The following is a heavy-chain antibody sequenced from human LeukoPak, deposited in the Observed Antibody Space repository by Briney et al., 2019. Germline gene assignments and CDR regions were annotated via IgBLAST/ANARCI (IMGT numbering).Heavy chain of an antibody. CDR3: ARGTYCSSTSCINFDY. CDR2: IIPTFGTA. Sequence: GASVKVSCKASGGTVSSYAITWVRQAPGQGLEWMGGIIPTFGTANYAQKFQGRVTVTADKSTSTAYMELSSLRSDDTAVYYCARGTYCSSTSCINFDYWGQGTLVTVSS. V-gene: IGHV1-69*06. CDR1: GGTVSSYA. D-gene: IGHD2-2*01. J-gene: IGHJ4*02.